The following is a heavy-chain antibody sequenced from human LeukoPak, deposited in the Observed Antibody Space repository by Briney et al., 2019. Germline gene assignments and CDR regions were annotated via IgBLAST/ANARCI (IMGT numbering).Heavy chain of an antibody. CDR1: GFTVSSHY. Sequence: GGSLRLSCAASGFTVSSHYMIWVRQAPEKGLEWVSIFYGGDNTDYADSVKGRFTISRDNSKNTLYLQMNSLNTEDTAVYYCARADSVPAGDYHYWYMDVWGKGTTVTVSS. CDR2: FYGGDNT. J-gene: IGHJ6*03. CDR3: ARADSVPAGDYHYWYMDV. V-gene: IGHV3-53*05. D-gene: IGHD2-2*01.